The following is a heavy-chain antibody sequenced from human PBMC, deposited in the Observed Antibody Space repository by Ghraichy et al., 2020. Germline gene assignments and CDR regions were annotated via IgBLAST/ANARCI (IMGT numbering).Heavy chain of an antibody. Sequence: GALRLSCAASGFTFSSYAMSWVRQAPGKGLEWVSAISGSGGSTYYADSVKGRFTISRDNSKNTLYLQMNSLRAEDTAVYYCAKDSKGPLSSGLKYGYFDYWGQGTLVTVSS. J-gene: IGHJ4*02. CDR1: GFTFSSYA. V-gene: IGHV3-23*01. CDR2: ISGSGGST. CDR3: AKDSKGPLSSGLKYGYFDY. D-gene: IGHD6-19*01.